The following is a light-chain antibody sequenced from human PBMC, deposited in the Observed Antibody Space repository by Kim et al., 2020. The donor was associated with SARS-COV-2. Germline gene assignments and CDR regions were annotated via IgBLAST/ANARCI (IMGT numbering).Light chain of an antibody. CDR1: QSIGPS. J-gene: IGKJ4*01. Sequence: DIQMTQSPSILSASVGDTVTITCRASQSIGPSLAWYQQKPGKGPQLLIYKASTLDSGVPSRFSGAGSGTEFTLTINSLHPDDFGSYYCQQFDRYPLTFGGGTKLEI. V-gene: IGKV1-5*03. CDR3: QQFDRYPLT. CDR2: KAS.